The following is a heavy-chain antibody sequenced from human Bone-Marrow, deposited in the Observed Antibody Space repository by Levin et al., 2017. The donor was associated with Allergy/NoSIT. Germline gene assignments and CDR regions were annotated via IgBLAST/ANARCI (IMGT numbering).Heavy chain of an antibody. D-gene: IGHD1/OR15-1a*01. Sequence: GASVKVSCKTSGYTFTGYYLHWVRQAPGQGLEWMGWINPNNGDTNYAQKFQGWVTMTRDTSISTAYMDLSRLKSADTAVYFCARGKAVPSFTWKSGENTIWDNLAYLGTLKQRNREELDYWGQGTLVTVSS. V-gene: IGHV1-2*04. CDR3: ARGKAVPSFTWKSGENTIWDNLAYLGTLKQRNREELDY. CDR1: GYTFTGYY. CDR2: INPNNGDT. J-gene: IGHJ4*02.